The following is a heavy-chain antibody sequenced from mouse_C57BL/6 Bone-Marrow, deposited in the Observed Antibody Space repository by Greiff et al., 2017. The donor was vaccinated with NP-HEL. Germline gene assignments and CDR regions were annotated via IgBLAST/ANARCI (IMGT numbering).Heavy chain of an antibody. Sequence: EVQLQQSGAELVRPGASVKLSCTASGFNIKDDYMHWVKQRPEQGLEWIGWIDPENGDTEYASKFQGKATITADTSSNTAYLQLSIRTTEDTAVYYCTTTTGFDVWGTGTTVTVSS. D-gene: IGHD1-1*01. CDR3: TTTTGFDV. V-gene: IGHV14-4*01. CDR1: GFNIKDDY. J-gene: IGHJ1*03. CDR2: IDPENGDT.